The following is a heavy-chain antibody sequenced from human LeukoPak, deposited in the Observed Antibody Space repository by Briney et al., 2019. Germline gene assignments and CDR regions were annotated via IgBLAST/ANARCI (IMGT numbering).Heavy chain of an antibody. CDR2: ISGSGSHA. CDR1: GFSFGSYA. J-gene: IGHJ5*02. Sequence: GGSLRLSCAASGFSFGSYAMGWTRQAPGQGLEWVSAISGSGSHANYAEPVKGRFTISRDNSKNTLYLQMHSLIAADTAVYYCGSGPVGTTVPWGQGTLVTVSS. CDR3: GSGPVGTTVP. V-gene: IGHV3-23*01. D-gene: IGHD1-1*01.